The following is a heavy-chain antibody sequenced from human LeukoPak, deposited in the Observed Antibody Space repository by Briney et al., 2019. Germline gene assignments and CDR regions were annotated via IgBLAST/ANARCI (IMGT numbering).Heavy chain of an antibody. CDR3: ARHDHTVTTSLLYGMDV. CDR1: GYTFTSYW. CDR2: IYPRDSDT. V-gene: IGHV5-51*01. Sequence: GESLKISCKGSGYTFTSYWIGWVRQMPGRGLEWMGIIYPRDSDTRYSPSFQGQVTISADKSISTAYLQWSSLKASDTAMYYCARHDHTVTTSLLYGMDVWGQGTTVTVSS. D-gene: IGHD4-11*01. J-gene: IGHJ6*02.